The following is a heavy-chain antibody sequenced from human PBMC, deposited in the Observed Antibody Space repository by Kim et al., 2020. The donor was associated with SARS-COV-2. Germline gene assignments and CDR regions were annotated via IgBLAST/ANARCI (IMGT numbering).Heavy chain of an antibody. Sequence: GGSLRLSCAASGFTFSNSCMSWIRQAPGKGLEWVSCINSNTSCRTTDYAAPVQGTISIASDKSTHTLHLSSNSPKTADTYDCYCTTGQALTNADLDYWG. V-gene: IGHV3-15*01. CDR1: GFTFSNSC. CDR3: TTGQALTNADLDY. CDR2: INSNTSCRTT. J-gene: IGHJ4*01. D-gene: IGHD2-8*01.